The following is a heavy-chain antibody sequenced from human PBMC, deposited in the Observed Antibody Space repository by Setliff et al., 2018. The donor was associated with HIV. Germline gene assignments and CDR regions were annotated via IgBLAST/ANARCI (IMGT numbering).Heavy chain of an antibody. D-gene: IGHD3-16*01. J-gene: IGHJ4*02. CDR1: GGTFSNHA. V-gene: IGHV1-69*13. CDR3: ARGARGGIDY. CDR2: IIPVYGTA. Sequence: WASVKVSCKASGGTFSNHAITWVRQVPGQGPEWMGGIIPVYGTANYAQKLQGRVTITADEATTTAYMELSSLISEDTAVYYCARGARGGIDYWGLGTLFTVSS.